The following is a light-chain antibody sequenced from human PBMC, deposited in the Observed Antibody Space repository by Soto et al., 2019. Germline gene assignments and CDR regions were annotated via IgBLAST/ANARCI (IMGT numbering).Light chain of an antibody. CDR3: QQYEDLPLT. Sequence: IQMTQSPSSLSASEGDRVTITCHASQDISNYLNWYQQKPGRSPKLLIFDASNVETGVPSRFSGSGYGTDFTFTISSLKPEDIATYYCQQYEDLPLTFGGGTKVDIK. CDR1: QDISNY. CDR2: DAS. V-gene: IGKV1-33*01. J-gene: IGKJ4*01.